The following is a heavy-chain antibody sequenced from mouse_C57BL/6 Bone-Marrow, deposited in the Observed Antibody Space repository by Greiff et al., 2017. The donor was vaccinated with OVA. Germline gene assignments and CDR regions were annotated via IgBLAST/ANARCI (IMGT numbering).Heavy chain of an antibody. CDR1: GYTFTDYE. Sequence: QVQLQQSGAELVRPGASVTLSCKASGYTFTDYEMHWVKQPPVHGLEWIGAIDPETGGTAYNPKIKGKAILTADKSSSTAYMELRGLTSEDSAVYYCTRTLFITTVVAPLAYWGQGTLVTVSA. V-gene: IGHV1-15*01. J-gene: IGHJ3*01. D-gene: IGHD1-1*01. CDR3: TRTLFITTVVAPLAY. CDR2: IDPETGGT.